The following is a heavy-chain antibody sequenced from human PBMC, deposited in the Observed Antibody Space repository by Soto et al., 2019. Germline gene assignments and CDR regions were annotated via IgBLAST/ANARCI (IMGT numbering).Heavy chain of an antibody. CDR2: ISGSGATP. V-gene: IGHV3-23*01. D-gene: IGHD4-17*01. J-gene: IGHJ6*03. Sequence: EVQLLESGGGLLQPGGSLRLSCSASGFTFNNYAMAWVRQAPGEGLEWVSGISGSGATPYYADSVKGRFTISRDNAKNSLYLQMNSLRAEDTAVYYCAGGGIMYGDYRSMDVWGKGTTVTVSS. CDR1: GFTFNNYA. CDR3: AGGGIMYGDYRSMDV.